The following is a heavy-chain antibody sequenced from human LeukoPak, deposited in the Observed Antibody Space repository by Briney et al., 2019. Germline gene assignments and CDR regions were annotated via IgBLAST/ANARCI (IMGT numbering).Heavy chain of an antibody. CDR1: GGSISSSNW. Sequence: SGTLSHTCAVSGGSISSSNWWSWVRQPPGKGLEWIGSIYHSGSTYYNPSLKSRVTISVDTSKNQFSLKLSSVTAADTAVYYCARAAMISNWGQGTLVTVSS. CDR3: ARAAMISN. D-gene: IGHD3-22*01. V-gene: IGHV4-4*02. J-gene: IGHJ4*02. CDR2: IYHSGST.